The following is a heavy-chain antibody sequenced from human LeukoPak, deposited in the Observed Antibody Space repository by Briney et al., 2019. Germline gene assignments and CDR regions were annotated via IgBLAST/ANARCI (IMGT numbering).Heavy chain of an antibody. V-gene: IGHV4-59*08. Sequence: SETLSLTCTVPGGSISSYYWSWIRQPPGKGLEWIGYIYYSGSTNYNPSLKSRVTISVDTSKNQFSLKLSSVTAADTAVYYCARHVRGSYKFFDYWGQGTLVTVSS. CDR2: IYYSGST. CDR1: GGSISSYY. D-gene: IGHD1-26*01. CDR3: ARHVRGSYKFFDY. J-gene: IGHJ4*02.